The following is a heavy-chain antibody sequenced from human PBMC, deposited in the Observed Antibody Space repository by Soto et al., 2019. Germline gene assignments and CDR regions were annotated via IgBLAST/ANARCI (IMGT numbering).Heavy chain of an antibody. Sequence: SETLSLTCAVYGGSFSGYYWSWIRQPPGKGLEWIGEINHSGSTNYNPSLKSRVTISVDTSKNQFSLKLSSVTAADTAVYYCARGVRDGYNFHWGQGTLVTVSS. CDR3: ARGVRDGYNFH. CDR1: GGSFSGYY. D-gene: IGHD5-12*01. V-gene: IGHV4-34*01. J-gene: IGHJ4*02. CDR2: INHSGST.